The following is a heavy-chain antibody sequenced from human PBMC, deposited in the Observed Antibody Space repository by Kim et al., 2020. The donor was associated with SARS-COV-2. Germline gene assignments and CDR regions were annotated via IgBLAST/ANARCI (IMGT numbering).Heavy chain of an antibody. CDR3: ARGRGDRFIISLHYYGIDV. D-gene: IGHD3-10*01. V-gene: IGHV4-34*01. J-gene: IGHJ6*02. Sequence: SETLSLTCAVYGGSFSGYYWSWIRQPPGKGLEWIGEINHSGSTNYNPSLKSRVTISVDTSKNQFSLKLSSVTAADTALYYCARGRGDRFIISLHYYGIDVWGQGTTVTVSS. CDR2: INHSGST. CDR1: GGSFSGYY.